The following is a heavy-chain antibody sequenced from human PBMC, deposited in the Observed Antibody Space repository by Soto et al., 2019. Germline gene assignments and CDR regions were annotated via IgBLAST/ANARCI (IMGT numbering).Heavy chain of an antibody. CDR3: ARVLEWELPSYDAFDI. J-gene: IGHJ3*02. V-gene: IGHV3-21*01. D-gene: IGHD1-26*01. CDR1: GFTFSSYS. Sequence: EVQLVESGGGLVKPGGSLRLSWAASGFTFSSYSMNWVRQAPGKGLEWVSSISSSSSYIYYADSVKGRFTISRDNAKNSLYLQMNSLRAEDTAVYYCARVLEWELPSYDAFDIWGQGTMVTVSS. CDR2: ISSSSSYI.